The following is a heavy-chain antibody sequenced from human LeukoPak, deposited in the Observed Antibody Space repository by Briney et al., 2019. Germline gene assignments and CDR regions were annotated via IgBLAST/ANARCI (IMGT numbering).Heavy chain of an antibody. CDR2: ISWNSGSI. CDR1: GFTFDDYA. V-gene: IGHV3-9*01. J-gene: IGHJ4*02. CDR3: AKDRSRVRAVAGMVSDY. D-gene: IGHD6-19*01. Sequence: PGGSLRLSCAASGFTFDDYAMHWVRHAPGKGLEWGSGISWNSGSIGYADSVKGRFTISRDNSKNTLYLQMNSLRAEDTAVYYCAKDRSRVRAVAGMVSDYWGQGTLVTVSS.